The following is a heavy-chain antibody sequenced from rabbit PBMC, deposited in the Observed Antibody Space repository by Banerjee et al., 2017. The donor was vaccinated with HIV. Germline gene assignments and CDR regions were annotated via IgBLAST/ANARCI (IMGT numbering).Heavy chain of an antibody. CDR1: GFSLSTYG. J-gene: IGHJ6*01. CDR2: IYGGSGST. V-gene: IGHV1S47*01. CDR3: GRGDNTGSRYDL. D-gene: IGHD8-1*01. Sequence: QEQLVESGGGLVQPEGSLTLTCTASGFSLSTYGMGWVRQAPGKGLEWIACIYGGSGSTYYANWAKGRFTITRSTSLNTVTLQLNSLTAADTATYFCGRGDNTGSRYDLWGQGTLVTVS.